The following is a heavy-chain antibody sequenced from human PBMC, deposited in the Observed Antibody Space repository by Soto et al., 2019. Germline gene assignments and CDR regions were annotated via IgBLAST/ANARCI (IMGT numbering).Heavy chain of an antibody. V-gene: IGHV5-51*01. CDR3: ARHHYSSGWRNIYYYYGMDV. CDR1: GYIFTTNW. D-gene: IGHD6-19*01. Sequence: PGESLKISRKGSGYIFTTNWIGWVRQMPGKGLEWMGIIYPGDSYTRYSPSFQGQVTISADKSISTAYLQWSSLKASDTAMYYCARHHYSSGWRNIYYYYGMDVWGQGTTVTVSS. CDR2: IYPGDSYT. J-gene: IGHJ6*02.